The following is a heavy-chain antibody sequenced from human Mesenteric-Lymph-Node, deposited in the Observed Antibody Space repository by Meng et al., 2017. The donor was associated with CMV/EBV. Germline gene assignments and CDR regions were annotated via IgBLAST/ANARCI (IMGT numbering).Heavy chain of an antibody. Sequence: FRRYVTTWGRQAPGQGLEWMGWIRPYNGDTNDAQKFQGRFTMTTDTSTSTAYMELRSLRSDDTDLYYCATTKIMVRGIVIPTWFDPWGQGTLVTVSS. J-gene: IGHJ5*02. D-gene: IGHD3-10*01. CDR2: IRPYNGDT. CDR3: ATTKIMVRGIVIPTWFDP. CDR1: FRRYV. V-gene: IGHV1-18*01.